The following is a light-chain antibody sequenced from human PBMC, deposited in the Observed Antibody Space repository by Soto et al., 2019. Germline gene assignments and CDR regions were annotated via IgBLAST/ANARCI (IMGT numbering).Light chain of an antibody. J-gene: IGKJ3*01. CDR3: QQRFTWPS. CDR2: DAS. V-gene: IGKV3-11*01. Sequence: ETVLTQSPATLSLSPGERATLSCRASQCFSSSLAWYQQTPGQAPRLLIYDASKRATGIPARFSGSGSGTDFTLTISSLEPEDFAVYYCQQRFTWPSFGPGTKVDIK. CDR1: QCFSSS.